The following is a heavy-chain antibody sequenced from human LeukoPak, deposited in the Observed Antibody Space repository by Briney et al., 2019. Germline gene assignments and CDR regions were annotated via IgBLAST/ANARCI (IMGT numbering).Heavy chain of an antibody. CDR1: GFTFSSYG. Sequence: GGSLRLSCAASGFTFSSYGMHWVRQAPGKGLEWVAVISYDGSNKYYADSVKGRFTISRDNSKNTLYLQMNSLRAEDTAVYYRAKDNGSGSYYTSYFDYWGQGTLVTVSS. J-gene: IGHJ4*02. D-gene: IGHD3-10*01. CDR2: ISYDGSNK. V-gene: IGHV3-30*18. CDR3: AKDNGSGSYYTSYFDY.